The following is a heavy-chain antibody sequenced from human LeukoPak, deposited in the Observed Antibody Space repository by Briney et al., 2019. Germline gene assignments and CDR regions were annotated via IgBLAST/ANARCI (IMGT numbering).Heavy chain of an antibody. Sequence: GGSLRLSCAASGFTFSSYSMNWVRQAPGKELEWVSYISSSSSTIYYADSVKGRFTISRDNAKNSLYLQVNSLRAEDTAVYYCARVKGTGFDYWGQGTLVTVSS. D-gene: IGHD7-27*01. CDR1: GFTFSSYS. V-gene: IGHV3-48*04. J-gene: IGHJ4*02. CDR2: ISSSSSTI. CDR3: ARVKGTGFDY.